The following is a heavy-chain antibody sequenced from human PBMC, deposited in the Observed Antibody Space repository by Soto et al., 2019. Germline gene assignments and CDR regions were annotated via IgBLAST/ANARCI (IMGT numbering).Heavy chain of an antibody. Sequence: SVNVSCNAYGGSFSSYAISWVRQAPGQGLEWLGGIIPIFGTANYAQKFQGRVTITADESTSTAYVEVNSLRSQDTAVYYCARPQNGLFVLDYWGQGTPVTVSS. CDR1: GGSFSSYA. D-gene: IGHD2-8*01. CDR3: ARPQNGLFVLDY. J-gene: IGHJ4*02. CDR2: IIPIFGTA. V-gene: IGHV1-69*13.